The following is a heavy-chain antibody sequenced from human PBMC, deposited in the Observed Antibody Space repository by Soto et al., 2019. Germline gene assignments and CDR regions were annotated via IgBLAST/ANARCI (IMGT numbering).Heavy chain of an antibody. D-gene: IGHD3-22*01. CDR3: ARGRMIVVVTFDY. CDR2: IYYSGST. Sequence: PSETLSLTCTVSGGSISSYYWSWIRQPPGKGLEWIGYIYYSGSTNYNPSLKSRVTISVDTSKNQFSLKLSSVTAADTAVYYCARGRMIVVVTFDYWGQGTLVTVSS. CDR1: GGSISSYY. J-gene: IGHJ4*02. V-gene: IGHV4-59*12.